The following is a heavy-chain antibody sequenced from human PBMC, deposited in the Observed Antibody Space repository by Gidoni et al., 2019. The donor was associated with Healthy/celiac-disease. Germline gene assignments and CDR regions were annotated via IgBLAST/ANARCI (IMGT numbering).Heavy chain of an antibody. J-gene: IGHJ4*02. CDR2: IKSKTDGGTT. V-gene: IGHV3-15*01. CDR1: GFTFRNSW. D-gene: IGHD6-19*01. CDR3: TTDPSPGLAVAGADY. Sequence: EVQLVESGGGLVKPGGSLRLSCAASGFTFRNSWMSWFRQAPGKGLEWVGRIKSKTDGGTTDYAAPVKGRFTISRDDSKNTRYLQMNSLKTEDTAVYYCTTDPSPGLAVAGADYWGQGTLVTVSS.